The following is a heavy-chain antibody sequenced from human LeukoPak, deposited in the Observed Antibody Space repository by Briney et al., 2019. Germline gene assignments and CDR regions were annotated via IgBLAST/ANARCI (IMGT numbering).Heavy chain of an antibody. J-gene: IGHJ4*02. CDR3: ARHIKSQLVVDY. CDR1: GGSISSYY. Sequence: SETLSLTCTVSGGSISSYYWGWIRQPPGKGLEWIGSIYYSGSTYYNPSLKSRVTISVDTSKNQFSLKLSSVTAADTAVYYCARHIKSQLVVDYWGQGTLVTVSS. D-gene: IGHD6-13*01. CDR2: IYYSGST. V-gene: IGHV4-39*01.